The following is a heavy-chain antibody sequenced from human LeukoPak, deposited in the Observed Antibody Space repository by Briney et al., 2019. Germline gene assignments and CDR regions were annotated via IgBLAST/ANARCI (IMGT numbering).Heavy chain of an antibody. CDR1: GFTFDDYA. CDR3: TRDTDYGSATSYFDS. Sequence: PGGCLRLSCAASGFTFDDYAMHWVRQAPGKGLEWVALISWEGQTTYYADSVRGRFTISRDNSKNSLYLLMNSLRTEDTAFYYCTRDTDYGSATSYFDSWGQGTLVSVSS. D-gene: IGHD3-10*01. CDR2: ISWEGQTT. V-gene: IGHV3-43*01. J-gene: IGHJ4*02.